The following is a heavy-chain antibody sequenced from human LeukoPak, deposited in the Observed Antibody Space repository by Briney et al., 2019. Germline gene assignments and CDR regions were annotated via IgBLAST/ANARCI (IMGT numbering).Heavy chain of an antibody. CDR3: TRGAGWLIDY. CDR2: FHNSGTS. V-gene: IGHV4-59*01. J-gene: IGHJ4*02. CDR1: GGSISSYY. D-gene: IGHD3-16*01. Sequence: SETLSLTCTVSGGSISSYYWSWIRQPPGKGLEWIGSFHNSGTSTYNPSLKSRVTISADTSKNQFSLKLNSLTTADTAVYYCTRGAGWLIDYWGQGILVTVSS.